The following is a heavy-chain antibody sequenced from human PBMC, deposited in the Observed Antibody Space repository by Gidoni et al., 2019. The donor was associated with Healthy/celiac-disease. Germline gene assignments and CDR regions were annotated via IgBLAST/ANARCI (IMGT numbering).Heavy chain of an antibody. CDR1: GFTFSSYS. CDR3: ARVLSYCSSTSCYVESHYYYGMDV. Sequence: EVQLVESGGGLVQPGGSLRLSCAASGFTFSSYSMNWVRQAPGKGLEWVSYISSSSRTIYYADSVKGRFTISRDNAKNSLDLQMNSLRDEDTAVYYCARVLSYCSSTSCYVESHYYYGMDVWGQGTTVTVSS. J-gene: IGHJ6*02. CDR2: ISSSSRTI. D-gene: IGHD2-2*01. V-gene: IGHV3-48*02.